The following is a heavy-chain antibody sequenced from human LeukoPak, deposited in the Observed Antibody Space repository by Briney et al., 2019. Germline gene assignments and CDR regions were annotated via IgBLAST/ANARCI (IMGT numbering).Heavy chain of an antibody. V-gene: IGHV3-21*01. J-gene: IGHJ1*01. CDR2: ISLDSTYI. CDR1: GFAFRTYS. D-gene: IGHD3-16*01. Sequence: GGSLRLSCAASGFAFRTYSMNWVRQAPGKGLEWVSSISLDSTYIYYADSVKGRFTISRDNAKNSLYLQLDSLGVEDTAVYYCGRAFPPLRTSSAGDLWGQGTLVTVSS. CDR3: GRAFPPLRTSSAGDL.